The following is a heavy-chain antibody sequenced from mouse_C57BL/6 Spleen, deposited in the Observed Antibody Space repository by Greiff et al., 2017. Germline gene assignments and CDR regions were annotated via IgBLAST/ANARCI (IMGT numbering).Heavy chain of an antibody. D-gene: IGHD1-1*01. V-gene: IGHV1-69*01. J-gene: IGHJ1*03. Sequence: QVQLQQPGAELVMPGASVKLSCKASGYTFTSYWMHWVKQRPGQGLEWIGEIDPSDSYTNYNQKFKGKSTLTVDKSSSTAYMQLSSLTSEDSAVYYCARSGTTVPVYCDVWGTGTTVTVSS. CDR2: IDPSDSYT. CDR3: ARSGTTVPVYCDV. CDR1: GYTFTSYW.